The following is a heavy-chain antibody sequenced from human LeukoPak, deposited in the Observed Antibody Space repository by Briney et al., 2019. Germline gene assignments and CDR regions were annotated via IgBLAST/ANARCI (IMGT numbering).Heavy chain of an antibody. Sequence: SETLSLTCTVSGGSISSSSYYWGWIRQPPGKGLEWIGSNYYRGSTYSNPSLKSRVTISVDMSKNQFSLKLSSVTAADTAVYYCARGYCSSTNCYIQFDYYYYMDVWGKGTTVTVSS. J-gene: IGHJ6*03. CDR1: GGSISSSSYY. CDR3: ARGYCSSTNCYIQFDYYYYMDV. V-gene: IGHV4-39*07. CDR2: NYYRGST. D-gene: IGHD2-2*02.